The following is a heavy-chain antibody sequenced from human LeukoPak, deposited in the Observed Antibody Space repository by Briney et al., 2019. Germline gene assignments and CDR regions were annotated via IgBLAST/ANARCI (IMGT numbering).Heavy chain of an antibody. D-gene: IGHD3-9*01. CDR3: ARGLDYDILTF. V-gene: IGHV3-30*04. CDR2: ITYDGSKK. Sequence: GGSLRLSCAASGFTFSSFGMHWARQAPGKGLEWVAVITYDGSKKYYADSVKGRFTISRDNSKNTLFLQMDSLRAEDTAVYYCARGLDYDILTFWGQGTLVTVSS. J-gene: IGHJ4*02. CDR1: GFTFSSFG.